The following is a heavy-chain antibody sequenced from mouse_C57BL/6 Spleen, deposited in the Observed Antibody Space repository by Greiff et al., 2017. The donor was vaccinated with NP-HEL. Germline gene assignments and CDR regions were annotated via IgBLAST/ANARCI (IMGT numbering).Heavy chain of an antibody. V-gene: IGHV14-3*01. J-gene: IGHJ4*01. D-gene: IGHD1-1*01. CDR1: GFNIKNTY. Sequence: EVKLVESVAELVRPGASVKLSCTASGFNIKNTYMHWVKQRPEQGLEWIGRIDPANGNTKYAPKFKGKATLTVDQSSSTAYMQLNSLTSEDSAVYYCARREYYGSSYYLGYAMDYWGQGTSVTVSS. CDR2: IDPANGNT. CDR3: ARREYYGSSYYLGYAMDY.